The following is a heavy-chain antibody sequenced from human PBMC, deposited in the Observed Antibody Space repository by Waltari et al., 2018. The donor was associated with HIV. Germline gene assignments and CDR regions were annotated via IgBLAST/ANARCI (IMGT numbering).Heavy chain of an antibody. CDR2: LGSEGVE. D-gene: IGHD6-6*01. CDR1: GFTFANFG. J-gene: IGHJ4*02. CDR3: ARGYSSSRWIPLYH. V-gene: IGHV3-33*01. Sequence: QVQLVESGGGAVQPGTSLTLSCAVSGFTFANFGIHWVRQSPGKGREWLAVLGSEGVEIAYADSVKGRFTISKDSSQKTLYLHLTSLRAADTALYYCARGYSSSRWIPLYHWGRGTLVTVSS.